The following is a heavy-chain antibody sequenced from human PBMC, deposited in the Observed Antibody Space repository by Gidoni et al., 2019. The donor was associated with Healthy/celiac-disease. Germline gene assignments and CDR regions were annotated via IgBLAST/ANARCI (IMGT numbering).Heavy chain of an antibody. Sequence: QVQLVESGGGLVKPGGSLRLSCAASGFTFIDYYMSWFRQAPGKGLELVSYISSSGSTIYYADSVKGRFTISRDNAKNSLYLQMNSLRAEDTAVYYCAVNAGHYYDVPAPPTDDAFDIWGQGTMVTVSS. D-gene: IGHD3-22*01. CDR2: ISSSGSTI. CDR1: GFTFIDYY. CDR3: AVNAGHYYDVPAPPTDDAFDI. J-gene: IGHJ3*02. V-gene: IGHV3-11*01.